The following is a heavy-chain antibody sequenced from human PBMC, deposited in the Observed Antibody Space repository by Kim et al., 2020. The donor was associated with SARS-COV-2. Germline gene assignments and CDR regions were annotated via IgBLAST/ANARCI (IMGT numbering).Heavy chain of an antibody. CDR2: IIPIFGTA. V-gene: IGHV1-69*13. J-gene: IGHJ6*02. D-gene: IGHD3-16*02. CDR1: GGTFSSYA. Sequence: SVKVSCKASGGTFSSYAISWVRQAPGQGLEWMGGIIPIFGTANYAQKFQGRATITADESTSTAYMELSSLRSEDTAVYYCASSRGDYDYVWGSYRYGAGYYYGMDVWGQGTTVTVSS. CDR3: ASSRGDYDYVWGSYRYGAGYYYGMDV.